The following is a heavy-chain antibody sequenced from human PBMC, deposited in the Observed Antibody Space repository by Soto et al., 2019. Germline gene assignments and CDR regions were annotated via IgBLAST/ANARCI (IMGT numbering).Heavy chain of an antibody. J-gene: IGHJ4*02. D-gene: IGHD3-22*01. Sequence: QVQLQESGPGLVKPSETLSLTYAVSGGSMNNFYWSWVRQPQGKALEWIGYIYFRGTTYYHPSLESRVTISLDASRNQFSLHLSSMTAADTAVYFCARSSGYATPLDQWGQGTLVTVSS. CDR1: GGSMNNFY. V-gene: IGHV4-59*01. CDR3: ARSSGYATPLDQ. CDR2: IYFRGTT.